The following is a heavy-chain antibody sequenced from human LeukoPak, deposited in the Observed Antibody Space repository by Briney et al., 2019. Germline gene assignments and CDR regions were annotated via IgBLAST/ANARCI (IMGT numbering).Heavy chain of an antibody. D-gene: IGHD2-2*01. CDR2: MNQDGSEK. CDR1: GFTFSYW. V-gene: IGHV3-7*01. Sequence: PGGSLRLSCAVSGFTFSYWMSWVRQAPGKGLEWVANMNQDGSEKYYVDSVKGRFTISRDNAKNSLYLQMNSLRAEDTAVYYCAREAPGYCSSTSCYYAFDIWGQGTMVTVSS. J-gene: IGHJ3*02. CDR3: AREAPGYCSSTSCYYAFDI.